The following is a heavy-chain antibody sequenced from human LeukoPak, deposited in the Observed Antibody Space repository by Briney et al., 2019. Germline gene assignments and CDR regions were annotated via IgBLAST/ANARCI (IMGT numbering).Heavy chain of an antibody. CDR2: INSDGSKI. Sequence: LSLTCAVYGGSFSSYYWMHCVSQAPGKGLFWVAIINSDGSKIIYAESVKGRFTISRDNAKSTVYLQMSSLRVEDTAVYYCGRDGTYGRFAYWGLGNLVIVFS. J-gene: IGHJ4*02. CDR1: GGSFSSYYW. CDR3: GRDGTYGRFAY. V-gene: IGHV3-74*01. D-gene: IGHD2-21*01.